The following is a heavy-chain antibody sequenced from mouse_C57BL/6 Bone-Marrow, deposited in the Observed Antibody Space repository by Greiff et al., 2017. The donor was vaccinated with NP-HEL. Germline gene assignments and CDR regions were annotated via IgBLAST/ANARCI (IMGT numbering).Heavy chain of an antibody. D-gene: IGHD1-1*01. CDR1: GYTFTSYT. Sequence: QVQLQQSGAELARPGASVKMSCKASGYTFTSYTMHWVKQRPGQGLEWIGYINPSSGYTKYNQKFKDKATLTADKSSSTAYMQLSSLTSEDSTVYYCARRRVVDGYWYFDVWGTGTTVTVSS. J-gene: IGHJ1*03. CDR3: ARRRVVDGYWYFDV. V-gene: IGHV1-4*01. CDR2: INPSSGYT.